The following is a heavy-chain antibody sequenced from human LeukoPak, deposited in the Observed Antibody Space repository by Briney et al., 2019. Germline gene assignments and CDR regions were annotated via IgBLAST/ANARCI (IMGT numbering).Heavy chain of an antibody. CDR3: VRDQAYYGSGSYSWYFDV. J-gene: IGHJ2*01. Sequence: GGSLRHSCAASGFNVSNHYMSWVRQAPAKGLEWVSIIYSGGTTHHAASVKGRFNISRDTSKNTLYLQMNSLRDEDTAVYFCVRDQAYYGSGSYSWYFDVWGRGTLVAVSS. V-gene: IGHV3-53*01. CDR2: IYSGGTT. CDR1: GFNVSNHY. D-gene: IGHD3-10*01.